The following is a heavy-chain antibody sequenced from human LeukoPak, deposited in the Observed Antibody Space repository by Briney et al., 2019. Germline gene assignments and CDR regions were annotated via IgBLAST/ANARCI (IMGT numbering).Heavy chain of an antibody. Sequence: PGGSLRLSCAASRFTFSSYTMTWVRQAPGKGLEWVSAISASGGSTYYADSVKGRFTISRDNSKNTLYLQMNSLRAEDTAVYYCGRGSSGPDYWGQGTLVTVSS. CDR1: RFTFSSYT. J-gene: IGHJ4*02. V-gene: IGHV3-23*01. CDR2: ISASGGST. CDR3: GRGSSGPDY. D-gene: IGHD6-25*01.